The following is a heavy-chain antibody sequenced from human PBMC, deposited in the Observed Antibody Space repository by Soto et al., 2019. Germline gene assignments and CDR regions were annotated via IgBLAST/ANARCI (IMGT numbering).Heavy chain of an antibody. V-gene: IGHV3-30-3*01. D-gene: IGHD3-10*01. CDR2: ISYDGSTK. CDR3: ASDWRRSMVPV. Sequence: QVQLVESGGGVVQPGRSLRLSCAASGFTFSSYAKHWVRQAPGKGLEWVAVISYDGSTKYYADSVKGRFTISRDNSKNTLYLQMNSLRAEDTAVYSCASDWRRSMVPVWGQGTLVTVSS. J-gene: IGHJ4*02. CDR1: GFTFSSYA.